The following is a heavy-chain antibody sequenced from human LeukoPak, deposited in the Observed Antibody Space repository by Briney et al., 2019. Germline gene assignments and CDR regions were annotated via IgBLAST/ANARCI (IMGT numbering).Heavy chain of an antibody. CDR1: GYTFTGYY. CDR2: INPNSGGT. CDR3: ARDRGGTYYYDSSGYSNDAFDI. D-gene: IGHD3-22*01. V-gene: IGHV1-2*02. J-gene: IGHJ3*02. Sequence: ASVKVSCKASGYTFTGYYMHWVRQAPGQGLEWMGWINPNSGGTNYAQKFQGRVTMTRDTSISTAYMELSRLRSDDTAVYYRARDRGGTYYYDSSGYSNDAFDIWGQGTMVTVSS.